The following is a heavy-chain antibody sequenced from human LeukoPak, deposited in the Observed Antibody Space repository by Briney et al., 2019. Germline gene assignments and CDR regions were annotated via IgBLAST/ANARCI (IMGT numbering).Heavy chain of an antibody. CDR1: GYTFTGYY. D-gene: IGHD5-12*01. CDR3: ALPMWVATPNDAFDI. V-gene: IGHV1-2*06. Sequence: ASVKVSCKASGYTFTGYYMHWVRQAPGQGLEWMGRINPNSGGTNYAQKFQGRVTMTRDTSISTAYMELSRLRSDDTAVYYCALPMWVATPNDAFDIWGQGTMVTVSS. CDR2: INPNSGGT. J-gene: IGHJ3*02.